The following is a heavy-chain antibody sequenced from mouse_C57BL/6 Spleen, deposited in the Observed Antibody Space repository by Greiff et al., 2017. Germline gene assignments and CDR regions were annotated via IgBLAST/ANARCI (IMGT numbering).Heavy chain of an antibody. CDR3: ARWLYYPSYAMDY. CDR2: IDPSDSET. V-gene: IGHV1-52*01. J-gene: IGHJ4*01. D-gene: IGHD2-1*01. Sequence: QVQLQQPGAELVRPGSSVKLSCKASGYTFTSYWMHWVKQRPIQGLEWIGNIDPSDSETHYNQKFKDKATLTVDKSSSTAYMQLSSLTSEDSAVYYWARWLYYPSYAMDYWGQGTSVTVSS. CDR1: GYTFTSYW.